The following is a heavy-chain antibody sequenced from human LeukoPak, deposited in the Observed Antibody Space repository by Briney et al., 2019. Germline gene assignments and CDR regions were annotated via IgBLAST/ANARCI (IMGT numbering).Heavy chain of an antibody. Sequence: ASVKVSCKASGYTFTTYSMHWVRQAPGQGLEWMGIINPSGGSTSYAQKFQGRVTMTRDTSTSTVYMELSSLRSEDTAVYYCARVATMIVVVNYFDYWGQGNLVTVSP. D-gene: IGHD3-22*01. CDR2: INPSGGST. V-gene: IGHV1-46*01. CDR1: GYTFTTYS. CDR3: ARVATMIVVVNYFDY. J-gene: IGHJ4*02.